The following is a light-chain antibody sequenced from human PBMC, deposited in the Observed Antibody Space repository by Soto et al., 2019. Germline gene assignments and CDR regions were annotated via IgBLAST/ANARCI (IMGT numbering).Light chain of an antibody. V-gene: IGLV1-40*01. CDR3: QSYDSLSGSKV. Sequence: QSVLAQPLSVSGAPGQRVTISCTGSSSNIGAGYDVHWYQQLPGTAPTLLIDGNNNRPSGVADRFSGSKSGTSASLAITGVHADEEGDYCSQSYDSLSGSKVFGTGTKVTVL. J-gene: IGLJ1*01. CDR2: GNN. CDR1: SSNIGAGYD.